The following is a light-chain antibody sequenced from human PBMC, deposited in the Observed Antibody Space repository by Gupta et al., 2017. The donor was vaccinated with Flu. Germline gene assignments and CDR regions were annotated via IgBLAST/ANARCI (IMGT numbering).Light chain of an antibody. CDR1: KLGDIY. CDR3: QAWDSGTCG. Sequence: SYDLPQPPPVSVSPGHTASITCAGDKLGDIYVSWYQQKPGQSPVLVIYQDTQRPSGIPERFSGSNSGNTATLTITGTQAVDEADYYCQAWDSGTCGFGGGTKLTVL. CDR2: QDT. V-gene: IGLV3-1*01. J-gene: IGLJ2*01.